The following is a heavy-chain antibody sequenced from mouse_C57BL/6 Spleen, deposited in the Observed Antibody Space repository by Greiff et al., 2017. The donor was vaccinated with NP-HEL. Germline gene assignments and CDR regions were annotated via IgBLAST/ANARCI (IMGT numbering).Heavy chain of an antibody. CDR2: IYPGDGDT. V-gene: IGHV1-82*01. D-gene: IGHD1-1*01. CDR1: GYAFSSSW. CDR3: ARRSTTVGATKGDYLDY. J-gene: IGHJ2*01. Sequence: VQLVESGPELVKPGASVKISCKASGYAFSSSWMNWVKQRPGKGLEWIGRIYPGDGDTNYNGKFKGKATLTADKSSSTAYMQLSSLTSEDSAVYVCARRSTTVGATKGDYLDYWGQGTTLTVAS.